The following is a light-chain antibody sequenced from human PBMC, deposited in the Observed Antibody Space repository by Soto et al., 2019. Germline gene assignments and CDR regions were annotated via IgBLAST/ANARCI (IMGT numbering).Light chain of an antibody. CDR2: AAS. V-gene: IGKV3-15*01. CDR3: QQYNNWPPLT. Sequence: EVVVTQSPATLSVSLGGRATLSCRASQIVRTNLAWYQQKPGQAPRLLIYAASTRATGIPARFSGSGSGTEFTLTITSLQSEDFAVYYCQQYNNWPPLTFGGGTKVEIK. J-gene: IGKJ4*01. CDR1: QIVRTN.